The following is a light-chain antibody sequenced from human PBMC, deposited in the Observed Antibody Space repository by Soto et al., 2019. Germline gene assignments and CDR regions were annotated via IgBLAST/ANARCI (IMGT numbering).Light chain of an antibody. J-gene: IGLJ2*01. CDR1: SSDVGGYNS. CDR3: SSYTSSSTVV. Sequence: QSALTQPASVSGSPGQSITISCTGTSSDVGGYNSVSWYQQHPGKAPKLMIYDVSNRPSGVSNRFSGSKSVNTASLTISGLQAEDEADYYCSSYTSSSTVVFGGGTKVT. CDR2: DVS. V-gene: IGLV2-14*03.